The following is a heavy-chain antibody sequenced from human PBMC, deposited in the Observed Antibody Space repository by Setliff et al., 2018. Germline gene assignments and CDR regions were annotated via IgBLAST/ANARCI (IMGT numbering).Heavy chain of an antibody. V-gene: IGHV3-7*01. CDR3: FGAGTCSY. D-gene: IGHD3-10*01. CDR2: INQYGTEK. CDR1: GFTFSSFW. J-gene: IGHJ4*02. Sequence: GGSLRLSCAASGFTFSSFWMSWVRQSPGKGLEWVANINQYGTEKYYVDSVKGRFSVSRDNAKNSLYLQVNSLRVEDTGVYYCFGAGTCSYWGQGTLVTVSS.